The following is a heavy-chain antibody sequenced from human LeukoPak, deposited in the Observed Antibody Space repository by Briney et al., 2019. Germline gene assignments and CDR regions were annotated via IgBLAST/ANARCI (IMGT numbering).Heavy chain of an antibody. V-gene: IGHV3-21*01. CDR1: GFTFSSYS. Sequence: PGGSLRLSCAASGFTFSSYSMNWVRQAPGKGLEWVSSIISSSSYIYYADSVKGRFTISRDNAKNSLYLQMNSLRAEDTAVYYCARVNCSSTSCAMVYYYGMDVWGQGTTVTVSS. CDR3: ARVNCSSTSCAMVYYYGMDV. J-gene: IGHJ6*02. D-gene: IGHD2-2*01. CDR2: IISSSSYI.